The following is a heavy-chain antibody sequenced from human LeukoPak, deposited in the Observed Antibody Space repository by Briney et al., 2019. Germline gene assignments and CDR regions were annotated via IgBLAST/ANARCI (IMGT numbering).Heavy chain of an antibody. CDR3: ARGPPRGKYYYMDV. Sequence: GGSLRLTCAASGFTFSSFDMHWVRHPTGQGLEWVSTIGTASDTYYPGSVEGRFTLSRDNAKNSLYLQMNSLTAGDTAVYYCARGPPRGKYYYMDVWGKGTTVTVSS. D-gene: IGHD1-1*01. J-gene: IGHJ6*03. CDR1: GFTFSSFD. V-gene: IGHV3-13*01. CDR2: IGTASDT.